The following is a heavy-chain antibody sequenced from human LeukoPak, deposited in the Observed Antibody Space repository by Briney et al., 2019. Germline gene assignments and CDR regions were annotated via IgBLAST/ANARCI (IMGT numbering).Heavy chain of an antibody. J-gene: IGHJ4*02. V-gene: IGHV4-34*01. D-gene: IGHD5-24*01. CDR3: ARCVEMATIFIDY. CDR1: GGSFSGYY. CDR2: INHSGST. Sequence: SETLSLTCAVYGGSFSGYYWSWIRQPPGKGLEWIGEINHSGSTNYNPSLKSRVTISVDTSKNQFSLKLSSVTAADTAVYYCARCVEMATIFIDYWGQGTLVTVSS.